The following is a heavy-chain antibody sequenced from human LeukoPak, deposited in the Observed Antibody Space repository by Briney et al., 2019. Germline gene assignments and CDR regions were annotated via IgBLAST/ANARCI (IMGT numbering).Heavy chain of an antibody. J-gene: IGHJ4*02. CDR2: ISSSGSTI. Sequence: GGSLRLSCAASGFTFSDYYMSWLRQAPGKGLEWVSYISSSGSTIYYADSVKGRFTISRDDAKNSLYLQMNSLRAEDTAVYYCAREANEWVNGYNVYYFDYWGQGTLVTVSS. CDR3: AREANEWVNGYNVYYFDY. V-gene: IGHV3-11*01. CDR1: GFTFSDYY. D-gene: IGHD5-24*01.